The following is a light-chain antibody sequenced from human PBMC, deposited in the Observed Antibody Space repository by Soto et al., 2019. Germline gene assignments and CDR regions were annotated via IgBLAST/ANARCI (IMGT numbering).Light chain of an antibody. CDR3: QQYYNWPRT. CDR1: QTISSN. J-gene: IGKJ2*01. CDR2: AAS. V-gene: IGKV3D-15*01. Sequence: EIVMTQSPATLSVSPGERATLSCRASQTISSNLAWYHQKPGQAPRLLIYAASTRATGIPARFSGSGSGTEFTLTINGLQSEDFAVYYCQQYYNWPRTFGQGTKLQI.